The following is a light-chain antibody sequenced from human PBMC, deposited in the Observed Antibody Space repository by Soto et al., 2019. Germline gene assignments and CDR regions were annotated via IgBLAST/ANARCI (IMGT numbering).Light chain of an antibody. J-gene: IGLJ2*01. CDR2: QDD. Sequence: SYELTQPPSVSVSPGQTASITCSGDKLGDRYASWYQQKSGQSPILVIYQDDKRPSGIPERFSGSNSGNTATLTISGPQPVDEGDYYCQAWDSSTFVFGGGTKLTVL. CDR1: KLGDRY. CDR3: QAWDSSTFV. V-gene: IGLV3-1*01.